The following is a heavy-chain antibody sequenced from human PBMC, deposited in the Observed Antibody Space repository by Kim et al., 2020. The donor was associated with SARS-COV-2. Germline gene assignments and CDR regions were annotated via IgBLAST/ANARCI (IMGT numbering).Heavy chain of an antibody. CDR1: GYTFTSYG. D-gene: IGHD2-2*01. J-gene: IGHJ6*02. CDR2: ISAYNGNT. V-gene: IGHV1-18*04. CDR3: ARDIVVVPAAPNLNYYYYGMDV. Sequence: ASVKVSCKASGYTFTSYGISWVRQAPGQGLEWMGWISAYNGNTNYAQKLQGRVTMTTDTSTSTAYMELRSLRSDDTAVYYCARDIVVVPAAPNLNYYYYGMDVWGQGTTVTVSS.